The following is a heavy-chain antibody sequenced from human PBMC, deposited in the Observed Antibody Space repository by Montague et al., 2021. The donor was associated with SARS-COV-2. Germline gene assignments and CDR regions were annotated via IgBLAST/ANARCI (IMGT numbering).Heavy chain of an antibody. CDR1: GFTFDDYA. J-gene: IGHJ6*02. Sequence: SLRLSLSASGFTFDDYAMHWVRQAPGKGLEWVSGISWNSGSIGYADSVKGRFTISRDNAKNSLYLQMNSLRAEDTALYYCAKDRALLPYSLHCSSTSCYESAGYYYYGMDVWGQGTTVIVSS. V-gene: IGHV3-9*01. D-gene: IGHD2-2*01. CDR3: AKDRALLPYSLHCSSTSCYESAGYYYYGMDV. CDR2: ISWNSGSI.